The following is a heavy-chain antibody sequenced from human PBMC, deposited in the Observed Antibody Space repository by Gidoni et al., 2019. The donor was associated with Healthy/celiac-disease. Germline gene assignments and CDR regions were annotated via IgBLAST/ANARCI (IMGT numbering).Heavy chain of an antibody. CDR1: GGSISSGSYY. J-gene: IGHJ2*01. CDR2: IYTSGST. D-gene: IGHD2-21*01. CDR3: ARHPYRPIHWYFDL. V-gene: IGHV4-61*02. Sequence: QVQLQESGPGLVKPSQTLSLTCTVSGGSISSGSYYWSWIRQPAGKGLEWIGRIYTSGSTNYNPSLKSRVTISVDTSKNQFSLKLSSVTAADTAVYYCARHPYRPIHWYFDLWGRGTLVTVSS.